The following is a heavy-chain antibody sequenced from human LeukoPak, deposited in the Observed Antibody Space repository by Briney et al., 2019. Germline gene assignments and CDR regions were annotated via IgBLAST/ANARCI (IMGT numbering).Heavy chain of an antibody. CDR1: GFTLGSHD. Sequence: GGSLRLSCTASGFTLGSHDMRWVRQIPGRGLGWVAAISSGFHEFFADSGQGRFTVSREDTRNSLYLQMNSLRAGDTAVYYCVREARGYHYTYFDYWGQGTLVTVSS. CDR3: VREARGYHYTYFDY. D-gene: IGHD5-18*01. CDR2: ISSGFHE. J-gene: IGHJ4*02. V-gene: IGHV3-13*01.